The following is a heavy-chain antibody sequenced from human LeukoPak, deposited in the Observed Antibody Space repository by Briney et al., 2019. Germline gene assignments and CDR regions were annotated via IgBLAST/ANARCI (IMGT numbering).Heavy chain of an antibody. CDR2: TRNKANSYTT. J-gene: IGHJ4*02. D-gene: IGHD3-10*01. V-gene: IGHV3-72*01. Sequence: GGPLRLSCAASGFTFSDHYMDWVRQAPGKGLEWAGRTRNKANSYTTEYAASVKGRFTISRDDSKNSLYLQMNSLKTEDTAVYYCATLTMVRGKEFDYWGQGTLVTVSS. CDR3: ATLTMVRGKEFDY. CDR1: GFTFSDHY.